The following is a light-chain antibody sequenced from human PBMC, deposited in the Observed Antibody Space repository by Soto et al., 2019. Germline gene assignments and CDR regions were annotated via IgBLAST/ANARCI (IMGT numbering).Light chain of an antibody. CDR2: DAS. Sequence: EIVLTQSPATLSLSPGERATLSCRASQSVSSYLAWYQQKPGQAPRLLIYDASNRATGIPARFSGSGSGTDFTLTISSLEPEDFAVYFCQQYHIWPSWTFGQGTKVELK. J-gene: IGKJ1*01. V-gene: IGKV3-11*01. CDR3: QQYHIWPSWT. CDR1: QSVSSY.